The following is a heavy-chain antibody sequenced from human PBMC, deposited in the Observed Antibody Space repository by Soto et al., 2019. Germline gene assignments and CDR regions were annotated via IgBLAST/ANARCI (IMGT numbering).Heavy chain of an antibody. Sequence: QVQLVQSGAEVKRPGSSVKVSCESSGDTFNSYVISWVRQAPGQGLEWMGGIIPIIGVTHYAQKFQGRVTMSALSSTGTAYMELTNLGFEDTALYYCAREPLGATGAEHWGQGTLVTVSS. D-gene: IGHD3-10*01. CDR1: GDTFNSYV. CDR3: AREPLGATGAEH. J-gene: IGHJ1*01. CDR2: IIPIIGVT. V-gene: IGHV1-69*17.